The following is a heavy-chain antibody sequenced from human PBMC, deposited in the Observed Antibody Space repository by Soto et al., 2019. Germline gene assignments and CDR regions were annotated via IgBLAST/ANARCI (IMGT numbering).Heavy chain of an antibody. J-gene: IGHJ4*02. Sequence: TLSLTCTVSGGSISSGGYYWSWIRQHPGKGLEWIGYIYYSGSTYYNPSLKSRVTISVDTSKNQFSLKLSSVTAADTAVYYCARGPDSSGYYYPYFDYWGQGTLVTVSS. CDR1: GGSISSGGYY. CDR2: IYYSGST. CDR3: ARGPDSSGYYYPYFDY. D-gene: IGHD3-22*01. V-gene: IGHV4-31*03.